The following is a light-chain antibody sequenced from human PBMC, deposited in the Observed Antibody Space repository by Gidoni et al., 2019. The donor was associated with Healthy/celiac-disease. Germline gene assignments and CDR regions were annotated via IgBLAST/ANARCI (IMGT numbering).Light chain of an antibody. CDR2: AAS. V-gene: IGKV1-17*01. Sequence: DIQMTQSPSSLSASVGDRVTITCRASQGIRNALGWYQQKPGKAPKRLIYAASSLQSGVPSGFTGSGSGTEFTLTISSVQPEDFATYYCLQHNSYPWTFGQXTKVEIK. J-gene: IGKJ1*01. CDR3: LQHNSYPWT. CDR1: QGIRNA.